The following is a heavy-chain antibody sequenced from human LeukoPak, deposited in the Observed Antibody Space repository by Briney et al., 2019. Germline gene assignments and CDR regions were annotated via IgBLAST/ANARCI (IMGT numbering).Heavy chain of an antibody. CDR1: GFTFGDYA. J-gene: IGHJ4*02. D-gene: IGHD2-21*02. V-gene: IGHV3-49*04. CDR2: IRSKAYGGTT. CDR3: QVTATNFDY. Sequence: GGSLRLPCTASGFTFGDYAMSWVRQAPGKGLEWVGFIRSKAYGGTTEYAASVKGRFTISRDDSKSIAYLQMNSLKTEDTAVYYCQVTATNFDYWGQGTLVTVSS.